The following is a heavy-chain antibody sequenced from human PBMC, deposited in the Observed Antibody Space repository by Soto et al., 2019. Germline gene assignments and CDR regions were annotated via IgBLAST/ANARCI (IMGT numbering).Heavy chain of an antibody. CDR1: GFTFSHYA. CDR3: AKENIVVVTSGDLDY. CDR2: LSGSGDST. D-gene: IGHD2-21*02. V-gene: IGHV3-23*01. J-gene: IGHJ4*02. Sequence: EVQLLESGGGLVQPGGSLRLSCAASGFTFSHYAMSWVRQAPGKGLEWVSALSGSGDSTYYADSVKGRFTISRDNSKNTLYLQMNSLRAEDTAVYYCAKENIVVVTSGDLDYWGQGTLVTGSS.